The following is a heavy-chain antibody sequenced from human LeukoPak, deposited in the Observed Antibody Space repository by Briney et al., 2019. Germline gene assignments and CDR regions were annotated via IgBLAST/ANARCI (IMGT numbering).Heavy chain of an antibody. CDR1: GFTFSSYA. CDR2: ISGSSGSA. D-gene: IGHD2-2*01. J-gene: IGHJ4*02. Sequence: GGSLRLSCAASGFTFSSYAMRWVRQAPGKGLEWVSTISGSSGSAYYADSVKGRFTISRDNSKNTLYLQMNSLRAEDTAVYYCAKGVSSPHYYFDYWGQGTLVTVSS. V-gene: IGHV3-23*01. CDR3: AKGVSSPHYYFDY.